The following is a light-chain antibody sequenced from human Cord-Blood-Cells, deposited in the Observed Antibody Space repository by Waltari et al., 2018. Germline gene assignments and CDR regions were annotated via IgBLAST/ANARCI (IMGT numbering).Light chain of an antibody. Sequence: DIQMTQSPSSLSASVGDRVTITCQASQSISSYLNWYQQKPGKAPKLLIYAAYSLQNGVPSRFSGSGSGTDFTLTISSLQPEDFATYYCQHSYSTPRTFGQVTKVEIK. CDR2: AAY. J-gene: IGKJ1*01. CDR3: QHSYSTPRT. V-gene: IGKV1-39*01. CDR1: QSISSY.